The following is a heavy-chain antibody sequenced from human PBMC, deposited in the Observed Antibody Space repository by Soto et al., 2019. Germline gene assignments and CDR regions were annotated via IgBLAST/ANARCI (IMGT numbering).Heavy chain of an antibody. CDR1: GDSVSRTSVA. CDR2: TYYRSKWNS. V-gene: IGHV6-1*01. CDR3: VRGQFSAFDC. J-gene: IGHJ4*02. Sequence: QVQLHQSGPGLVKPSQTLSLTCAISGDSVSRTSVAWNWIRQSPSRGLEWLGRTYYRSKWNSDYAVSVRDRITINPDTTKSQFCLQLNSVTHEDTAVYYCVRGQFSAFDCWGQGTLVIVSS.